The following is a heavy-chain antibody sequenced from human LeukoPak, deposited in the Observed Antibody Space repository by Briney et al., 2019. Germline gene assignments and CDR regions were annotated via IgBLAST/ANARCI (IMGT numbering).Heavy chain of an antibody. D-gene: IGHD6-19*01. CDR3: ARGGWLDDY. J-gene: IGHJ4*02. CDR2: VDPRDSNT. Sequence: GESLRISRNGSGYSFTSYWISWVRQMPGKGLEWMGRVDPRDSNTKYSPAFEGHVTFSADKSISTAFLQWSSLEASDTAVYYCARGGWLDDYWGQGTLVTVSS. V-gene: IGHV5-10-1*01. CDR1: GYSFTSYW.